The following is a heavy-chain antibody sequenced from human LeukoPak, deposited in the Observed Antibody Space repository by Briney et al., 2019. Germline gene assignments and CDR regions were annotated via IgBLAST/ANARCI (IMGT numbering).Heavy chain of an antibody. Sequence: GGSLRLSCAASGFTFRNYWMHWVRRAPGKGLVWVSRINSDARRTSYADSVKGRFTISRDNAKNSLYPQMNSLRAEDTAVYYCARDPGINSSSRKKYYYYMDVWGKGTTVTVSS. CDR3: ARDPGINSSSRKKYYYYMDV. V-gene: IGHV3-74*01. D-gene: IGHD6-13*01. CDR1: GFTFRNYW. J-gene: IGHJ6*03. CDR2: INSDARRT.